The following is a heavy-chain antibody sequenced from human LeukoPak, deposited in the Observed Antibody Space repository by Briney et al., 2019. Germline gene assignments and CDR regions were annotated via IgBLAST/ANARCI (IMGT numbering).Heavy chain of an antibody. V-gene: IGHV4-31*03. D-gene: IGHD2/OR15-2a*01. CDR2: MYYSGST. J-gene: IGHJ3*02. Sequence: SETLSLTCTVSGGSISSGGYYWSWIRQHPGRGLEWIGYMYYSGSTYYNPSLKSRVTISIDTSKNQFSLKLDSVTAADTAAYSCARACMEYRDAFDIWGQGTMVTVSS. CDR1: GGSISSGGYY. CDR3: ARACMEYRDAFDI.